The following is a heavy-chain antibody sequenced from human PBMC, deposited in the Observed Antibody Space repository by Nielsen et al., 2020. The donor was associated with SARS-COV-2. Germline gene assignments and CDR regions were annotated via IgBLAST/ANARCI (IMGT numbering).Heavy chain of an antibody. Sequence: GGSLRLSCAASGFTFSDYGMHWLRQAPGKGLEWVAVIWFDGSQRYYAESVRGRFTISRDNSKDTLYLEMDSLRVEETAIYYCARDPYKSGWYIFDFWGQGTLATVSS. V-gene: IGHV3-33*01. CDR1: GFTFSDYG. CDR3: ARDPYKSGWYIFDF. D-gene: IGHD6-19*01. J-gene: IGHJ4*02. CDR2: IWFDGSQR.